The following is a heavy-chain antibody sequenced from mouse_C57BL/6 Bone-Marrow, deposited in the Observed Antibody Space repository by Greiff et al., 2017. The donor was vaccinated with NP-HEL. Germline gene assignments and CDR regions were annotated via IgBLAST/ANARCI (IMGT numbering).Heavy chain of an antibody. V-gene: IGHV1-19*01. CDR3: ARSIYYDYDGAY. CDR1: GYTFTDYY. Sequence: VQLQQSGPVLVKPGASVKMSCKASGYTFTDYYMNWVKQSHGKSLEWIGVINPYNGGTSYNQKFKGKATLTVDKSSSTAYMELNSLTSEDSAVYYCARSIYYDYDGAYWGQGTLVTVSA. CDR2: INPYNGGT. D-gene: IGHD2-4*01. J-gene: IGHJ3*01.